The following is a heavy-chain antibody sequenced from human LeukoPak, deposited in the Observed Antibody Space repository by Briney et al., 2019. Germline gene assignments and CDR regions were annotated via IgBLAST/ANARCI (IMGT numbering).Heavy chain of an antibody. CDR1: GFTFSSYV. CDR3: SKETLNYGDYSYYFDY. D-gene: IGHD4-17*01. Sequence: PGRSLRLSCAASGFTFSSYVMHWVREAPGKGLEWVAIISYDGSTEYSADSVKGRLTISRDNSKNRLYLQMNSLRAPDRAVYYCSKETLNYGDYSYYFDYWGQGTLVTVSS. CDR2: ISYDGSTE. J-gene: IGHJ4*02. V-gene: IGHV3-30*04.